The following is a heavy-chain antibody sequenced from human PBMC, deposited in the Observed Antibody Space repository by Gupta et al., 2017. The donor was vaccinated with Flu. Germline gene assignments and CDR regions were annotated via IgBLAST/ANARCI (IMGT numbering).Heavy chain of an antibody. Sequence: QLQLQESGPGLVKPSEPLSLTCTVSGCSISSSSYYWGWLRQPPGKGLEWIGSIYYSGSTYYNPSLKSRVTISVDTSKNQFSLKLSSVTAADTAVYYCARGKGSSWYYYGMDVWGQGTTVTVSS. J-gene: IGHJ6*02. CDR1: GCSISSSSYY. D-gene: IGHD6-13*01. CDR2: IYYSGST. V-gene: IGHV4-39*01. CDR3: ARGKGSSWYYYGMDV.